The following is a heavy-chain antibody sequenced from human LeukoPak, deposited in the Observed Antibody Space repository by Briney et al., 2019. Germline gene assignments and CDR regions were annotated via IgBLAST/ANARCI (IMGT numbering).Heavy chain of an antibody. CDR3: ARGSSSGYPYYYYMDV. V-gene: IGHV3-23*01. Sequence: GGSLRLSCAASGFTFSSYAMSWVRQAPGKGLEWVSAISGSGGSTYYADSVKGRFTISRDNSKNTLYLQMNSLRAEDTAVYYCARGSSSGYPYYYYMDVWGKGTTVTVSS. CDR2: ISGSGGST. J-gene: IGHJ6*03. D-gene: IGHD3-22*01. CDR1: GFTFSSYA.